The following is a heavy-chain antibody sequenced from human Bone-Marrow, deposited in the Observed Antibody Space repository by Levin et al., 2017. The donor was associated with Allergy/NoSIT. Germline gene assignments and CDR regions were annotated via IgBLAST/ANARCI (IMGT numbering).Heavy chain of an antibody. J-gene: IGHJ5*02. V-gene: IGHV5-51*01. CDR3: ARRDSNGYLYNWFDP. CDR1: GYSFTTYW. Sequence: GESLKISCKGSGYSFTTYWIGWVRQMPGKGLEWMGTIYPGDSDTRYSPSFQGQVTISADKSISTAYLQWSSLKASDTAMYYCARRDSNGYLYNWFDPWGQGTLVTVSS. D-gene: IGHD5-18*01. CDR2: IYPGDSDT.